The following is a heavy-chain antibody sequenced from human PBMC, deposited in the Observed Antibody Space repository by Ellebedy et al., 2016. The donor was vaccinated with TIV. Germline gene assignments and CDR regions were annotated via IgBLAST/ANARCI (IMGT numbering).Heavy chain of an antibody. J-gene: IGHJ2*01. CDR2: IYYSGST. CDR3: ARVVVVMGALYATRSPWYFDL. CDR1: GGSISSGGYY. Sequence: SETLSLXXTVSGGSISSGGYYWSWIRQHPGKGLEWIGYIYYSGSTYYNPSLKSRVTISVDTSKNQFSLKLSSVTAADTAVYYCARVVVVMGALYATRSPWYFDLWGRGTLVTVSS. V-gene: IGHV4-31*03. D-gene: IGHD3-22*01.